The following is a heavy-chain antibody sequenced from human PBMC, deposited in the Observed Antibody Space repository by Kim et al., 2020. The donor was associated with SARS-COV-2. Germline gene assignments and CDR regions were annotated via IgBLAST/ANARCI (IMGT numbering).Heavy chain of an antibody. CDR2: ISYDGSNK. Sequence: GGSLRLSCAASGFTFSSYAIHWVRQAPGKGLEWVAVISYDGSNKYYADSVKGRFTISRDNSKNTLYLQMNSLRAEDTAVYYCATSADKENWFDPWGQGTLVTVSS. D-gene: IGHD6-19*01. CDR3: ATSADKENWFDP. J-gene: IGHJ5*02. CDR1: GFTFSSYA. V-gene: IGHV3-30-3*01.